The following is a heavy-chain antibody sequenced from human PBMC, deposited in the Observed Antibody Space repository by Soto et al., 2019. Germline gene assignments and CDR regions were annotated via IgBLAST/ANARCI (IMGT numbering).Heavy chain of an antibody. CDR1: GFAFSAYA. V-gene: IGHV3-23*01. D-gene: IGHD3-3*01. Sequence: VHLWEFGGSLVQPGGSLRLSCSASGFAFSAYAMSWVRQAPQKGLEWVSGIGGGGHDTRYGDSVKGRFTISRDNSRNTLYLEMNRLTAEDTAGYYCAKHPIFGVVTHYFAHWGRGILVTVSS. J-gene: IGHJ4*02. CDR3: AKHPIFGVVTHYFAH. CDR2: IGGGGHDT.